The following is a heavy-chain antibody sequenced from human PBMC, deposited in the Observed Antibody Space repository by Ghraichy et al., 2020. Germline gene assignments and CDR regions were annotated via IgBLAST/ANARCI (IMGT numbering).Heavy chain of an antibody. D-gene: IGHD5-24*01. J-gene: IGHJ4*02. V-gene: IGHV3-64D*06. CDR1: GFTFSSYA. Sequence: GGSLRLSCSASGFTFSSYAMHWVRQAPGKRLEYVSAISSNGGSTYYADSVKGRFTISRDNSKNTLYLQMSSLRAEDTAVYYCVKGIRDGYSPFDYWGQGTLVTVSS. CDR2: ISSNGGST. CDR3: VKGIRDGYSPFDY.